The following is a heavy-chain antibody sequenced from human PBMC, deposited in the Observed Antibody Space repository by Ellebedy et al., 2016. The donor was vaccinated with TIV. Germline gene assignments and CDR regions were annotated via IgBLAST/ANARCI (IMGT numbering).Heavy chain of an antibody. V-gene: IGHV1-2*02. J-gene: IGHJ5*02. CDR2: INPYSGDT. CDR3: ARVPGSEDWFDP. Sequence: ASVKVSCKASGYTFTSYGFTWVRQAPGQGLEWMGWINPYSGDTNYAQKFQGRVTMTGDTSISTAYMELSRLTSDDTAVYYCARVPGSEDWFDPWGQGTLVTVSS. CDR1: GYTFTSYG.